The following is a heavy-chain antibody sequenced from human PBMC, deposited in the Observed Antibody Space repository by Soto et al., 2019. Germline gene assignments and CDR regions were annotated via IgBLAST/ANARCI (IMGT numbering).Heavy chain of an antibody. Sequence: PSQTLSLTCASSGDSVSSNSAAWNWIRQSPSRGLEWLGRTYYRSKWYNDYAVSVKSRITINPDTSKNQFSLQLHSVHPEDTAVYYCASDGNYERYDFWSGYFRYYHRMDDCGHGTTVTVS. V-gene: IGHV6-1*01. CDR3: ASDGNYERYDFWSGYFRYYHRMDD. CDR1: GDSVSSNSAA. CDR2: TYYRSKWYN. J-gene: IGHJ6*02. D-gene: IGHD3-3*01.